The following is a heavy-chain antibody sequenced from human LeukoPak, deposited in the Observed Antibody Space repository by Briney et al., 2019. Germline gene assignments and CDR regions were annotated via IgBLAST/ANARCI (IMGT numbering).Heavy chain of an antibody. V-gene: IGHV4-61*02. CDR2: VFTKAST. CDR1: GGSTTIDTS. Sequence: SGSPSLTPTVSGGSTTIDTSCGSCIRQPAREGLGWIGRVFTKASTTYNHSLKSRVTISVDTSKKQFSLKLSSVTAADTAVYYCAREKIGYYDGSGRGWFDPWGQGTLVTVSS. D-gene: IGHD3-22*01. J-gene: IGHJ5*02. CDR3: AREKIGYYDGSGRGWFDP.